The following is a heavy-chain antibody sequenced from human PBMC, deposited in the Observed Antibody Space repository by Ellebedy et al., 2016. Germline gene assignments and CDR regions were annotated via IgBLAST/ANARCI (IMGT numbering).Heavy chain of an antibody. Sequence: SGPTLVKPTQTLTLTCTFSGFSLTTSAVVVGWVRQPPGKALEWLAFVYGHDDKRYSPSLRNRLTITKDSSNNQVVLTMTNMDPVDTATYYCAHRTTVTSVDYWGRGTLVTVSS. CDR2: VYGHDDK. V-gene: IGHV2-5*01. CDR3: AHRTTVTSVDY. CDR1: GFSLTTSAVV. J-gene: IGHJ4*02. D-gene: IGHD4-17*01.